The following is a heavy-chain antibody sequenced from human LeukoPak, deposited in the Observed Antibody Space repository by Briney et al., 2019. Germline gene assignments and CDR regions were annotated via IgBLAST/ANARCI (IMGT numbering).Heavy chain of an antibody. CDR1: GFTFSSYA. D-gene: IGHD6-19*01. J-gene: IGHJ3*02. CDR2: ISGSGGST. CDR3: AKRESRYSSGWYGGAFDI. Sequence: GGSLRLSCAAPGFTFSSYAMSWVRQAPGKGLEWVSAISGSGGSTYYADSVKGRFTISRDNSKNTLYLQMNSLRAEDTAVYYCAKRESRYSSGWYGGAFDIWGQGTMVTVSS. V-gene: IGHV3-23*01.